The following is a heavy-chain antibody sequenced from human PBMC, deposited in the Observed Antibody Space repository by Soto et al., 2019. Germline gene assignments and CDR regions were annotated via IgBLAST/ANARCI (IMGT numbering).Heavy chain of an antibody. D-gene: IGHD1-1*01. Sequence: QVQLQEWGAGLLKPSETLSLTCALYGGFVSSGSYYWSWIRQPPGKGLEWIGEMSHSGGTHFNPSLKSRVTISVDTSKNQFSLKMSSVTAADTALYYCARVERGTATTVVDAFDIWGPGTMVTVSS. V-gene: IGHV4-34*01. CDR1: GGFVSSGSYY. CDR3: ARVERGTATTVVDAFDI. J-gene: IGHJ3*02. CDR2: MSHSGGT.